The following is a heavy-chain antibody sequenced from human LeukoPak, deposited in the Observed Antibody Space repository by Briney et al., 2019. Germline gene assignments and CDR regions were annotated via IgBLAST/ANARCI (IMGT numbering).Heavy chain of an antibody. V-gene: IGHV4-4*07. Sequence: SETLSLTCSVSGGSISSYYWSWIRQPPGKGLEWIGRIYTSGSTNYNPSLKSRVTMSVDTSKNQFSLKLSSVTAADTAVYYCARAVGSGSFQTYYYYMDVWGKGTTVTISS. CDR2: IYTSGST. D-gene: IGHD3-10*01. J-gene: IGHJ6*03. CDR1: GGSISSYY. CDR3: ARAVGSGSFQTYYYYMDV.